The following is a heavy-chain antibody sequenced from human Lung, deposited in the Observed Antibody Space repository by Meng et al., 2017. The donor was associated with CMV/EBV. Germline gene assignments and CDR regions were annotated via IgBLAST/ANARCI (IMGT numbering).Heavy chain of an antibody. Sequence: GESLKISCAASGFAFRSFTMHWVRQAPGKGLEWVAVLSYDGRIEFYAESVKGRFTISRDNSKNTLFLQMNSLRLEDTAVYYCARGLLEGRYWGQGTLVTVSS. CDR3: ARGLLEGRY. CDR1: GFAFRSFT. D-gene: IGHD1-1*01. CDR2: LSYDGRIE. V-gene: IGHV3-30*04. J-gene: IGHJ4*02.